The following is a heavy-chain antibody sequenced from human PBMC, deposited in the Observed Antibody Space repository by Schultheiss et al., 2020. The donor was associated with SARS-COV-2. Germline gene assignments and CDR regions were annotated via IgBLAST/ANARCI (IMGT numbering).Heavy chain of an antibody. CDR3: ARDHRYYDFWSGYYTRSGMDV. CDR2: ISYDGSNK. J-gene: IGHJ6*02. CDR1: GFTFSSYA. D-gene: IGHD3-3*01. Sequence: GGSLRLSCAASGFTFSSYAMHWVRQAPGKGLEWVAVISYDGSNKYYADSVKGRFTISRDNSKNTLYLQMNSLRAEDTGVYYCARDHRYYDFWSGYYTRSGMDVWGQGTTVTVSS. V-gene: IGHV3-30-3*01.